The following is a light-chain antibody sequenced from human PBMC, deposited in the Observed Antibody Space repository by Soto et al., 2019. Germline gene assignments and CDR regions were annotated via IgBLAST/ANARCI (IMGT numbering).Light chain of an antibody. Sequence: DIQMTQSTSTLSASVGDRVTITCRSSQSISSWLAWYQQKPGKAPKLLIYKASSLESGVPSRFSGSVSGTEFTLTISSLQPDDFATYYCQQYNSSSPETFGQGTKVDI. CDR2: KAS. CDR1: QSISSW. CDR3: QQYNSSSPET. V-gene: IGKV1-5*03. J-gene: IGKJ1*01.